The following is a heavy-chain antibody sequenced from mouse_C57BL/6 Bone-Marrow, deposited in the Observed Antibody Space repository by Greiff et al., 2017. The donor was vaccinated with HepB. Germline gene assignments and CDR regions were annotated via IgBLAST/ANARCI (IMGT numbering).Heavy chain of an antibody. V-gene: IGHV1-50*01. J-gene: IGHJ3*01. CDR1: GYTFTSYW. CDR2: IDPSDSYT. D-gene: IGHD2-12*01. Sequence: QVQLQQPGAELVKPGASVKLSCKASGYTFTSYWMQWVKQRPGQGLEWIGEIDPSDSYTNYNQKFKGKATLTVDTSSSTAYMQLSSLTSEDSAVYYCARYSGTFAYWGQGTLVTVSA. CDR3: ARYSGTFAY.